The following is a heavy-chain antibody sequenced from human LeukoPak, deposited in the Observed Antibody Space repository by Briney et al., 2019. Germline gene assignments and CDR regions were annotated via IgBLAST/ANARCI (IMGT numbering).Heavy chain of an antibody. CDR3: ARVSALRTMIVVANDAFDI. CDR1: GGSISSGSYY. V-gene: IGHV4-61*02. CDR2: IYTSGST. J-gene: IGHJ3*02. Sequence: SETLSLTCSVSGGSISSGSYYWSWIRQPAGKGLEWIGRIYTSGSTNYNPSLKSRVTISVDTSKNQFSLKLSSVTAADTAVYYCARVSALRTMIVVANDAFDIWGQGTMVTVSS. D-gene: IGHD3-22*01.